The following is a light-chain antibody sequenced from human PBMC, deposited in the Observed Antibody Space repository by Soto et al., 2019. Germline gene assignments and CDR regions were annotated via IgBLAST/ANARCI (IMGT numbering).Light chain of an antibody. CDR3: QQSYSTPLT. CDR2: AAS. J-gene: IGKJ4*01. V-gene: IGKV1-39*01. Sequence: DIQMTQSPSSLSASVGDRVTITCRASQSISSYLNWYQQKPGKAPKLLIYAASSLQSGVPSRFSGSGSRTDFTLTISSLQPEAFATYYCQQSYSTPLTFGGGTKVEIK. CDR1: QSISSY.